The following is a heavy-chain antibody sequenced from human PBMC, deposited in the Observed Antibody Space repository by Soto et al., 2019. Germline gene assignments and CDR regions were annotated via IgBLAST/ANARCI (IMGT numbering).Heavy chain of an antibody. D-gene: IGHD3-9*01. CDR1: GFSLSTSGVG. Sequence: QITLKESGPTLVKPTQTLTLTCTFSGFSLSTSGVGVGWIRQPPGKALEWLALIYWDDDKRYSPTLKSRLTIPKDTSKNQVVLTMTNMDPVDTATYYCAQSTNYDILTGYYLSYNWFDPWGQGTLVTVSS. CDR3: AQSTNYDILTGYYLSYNWFDP. V-gene: IGHV2-5*02. J-gene: IGHJ5*02. CDR2: IYWDDDK.